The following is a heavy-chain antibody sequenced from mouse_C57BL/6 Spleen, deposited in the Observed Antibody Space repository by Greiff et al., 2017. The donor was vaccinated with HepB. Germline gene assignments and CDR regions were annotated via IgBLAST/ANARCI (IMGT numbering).Heavy chain of an antibody. J-gene: IGHJ4*01. CDR3: ARSGDLYYYAMDY. CDR2: IYPGDGDT. D-gene: IGHD1-1*01. Sequence: VQGVESGAELVKPGASVKISCKASGYAFSSYWMNWVKQRPGKGLEWIGQIYPGDGDTNYNGKFKGKATLTADESSSTAYMQLSSLTSEDSAVYFCARSGDLYYYAMDYWGQGTSVTVSS. V-gene: IGHV1-80*01. CDR1: GYAFSSYW.